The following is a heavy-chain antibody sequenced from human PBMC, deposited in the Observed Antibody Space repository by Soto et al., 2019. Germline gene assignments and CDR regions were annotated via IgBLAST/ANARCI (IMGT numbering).Heavy chain of an antibody. CDR1: GGSISSSNW. CDR2: IYHSGST. V-gene: IGHV4-4*02. Sequence: QVQLQESGPGLVKPSGTLSLTCAVSGGSISSSNWWSWVRQPPGKGLEWIGEIYHSGSTNYNPSLKSRVTISVDKSKNQFSLKLSSVTAADTAVYYCAGGYCSSTSCYGYYYSGMDVWGQGTTVTVSS. CDR3: AGGYCSSTSCYGYYYSGMDV. J-gene: IGHJ6*02. D-gene: IGHD2-2*01.